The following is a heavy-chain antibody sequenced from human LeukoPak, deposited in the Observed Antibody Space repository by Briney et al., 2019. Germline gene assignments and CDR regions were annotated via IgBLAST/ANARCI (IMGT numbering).Heavy chain of an antibody. Sequence: SETLSLTCTVSGGSISSYYWSWIRQPPGKGLEWIGYIYYSGSTNYNPSLRSRVTISVDTSKNQFSLKLSSVTAADTAMYYCGRLTGWNTIDYWGQGTLVTVSS. J-gene: IGHJ4*02. CDR1: GGSISSYY. CDR3: GRLTGWNTIDY. CDR2: IYYSGST. V-gene: IGHV4-59*01. D-gene: IGHD7-27*01.